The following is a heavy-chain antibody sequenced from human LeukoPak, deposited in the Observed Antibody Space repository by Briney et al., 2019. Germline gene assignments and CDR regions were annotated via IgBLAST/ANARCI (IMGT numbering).Heavy chain of an antibody. D-gene: IGHD3-22*01. Sequence: PSQTLSLTCTVSGGSISSGGFYWSWIRQHPGKGLEWIGYIYYSGSTYYNPSLKSRVTISVDTSKNQFSLKLSSVTAADTAVYYCARTPSHYYDSSGYYFDYWGQGTLVTVSS. V-gene: IGHV4-31*03. CDR2: IYYSGST. CDR1: GGSISSGGFY. CDR3: ARTPSHYYDSSGYYFDY. J-gene: IGHJ4*02.